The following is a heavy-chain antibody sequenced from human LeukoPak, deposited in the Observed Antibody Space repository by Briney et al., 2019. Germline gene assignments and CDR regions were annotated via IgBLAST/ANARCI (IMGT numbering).Heavy chain of an antibody. CDR3: ATTPTTASRMDY. Sequence: ASLKVSCKVSGYTLTELSMHWVRQAPGKGLEWMGGFDPEDGETIYAQKFQGRVTMTEDTSTDTAYMELSSLRSEDTAVYYCATTPTTASRMDYWGQGTLVTVSS. D-gene: IGHD4-17*01. J-gene: IGHJ4*02. CDR1: GYTLTELS. CDR2: FDPEDGET. V-gene: IGHV1-24*01.